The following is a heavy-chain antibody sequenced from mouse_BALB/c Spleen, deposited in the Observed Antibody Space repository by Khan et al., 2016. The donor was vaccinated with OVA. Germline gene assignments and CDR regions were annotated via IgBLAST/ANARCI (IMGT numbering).Heavy chain of an antibody. CDR1: GYSITSGYF. J-gene: IGHJ3*01. D-gene: IGHD2-1*01. CDR3: ASKSYGKGAY. Sequence: QLEESGPGLVNPSQSLSLTCSVSGYSITSGYFWSWIRQFPGNRLEWMGYISYDGSNKYNPSLKNRISITRDPSKKQFFLKLNSVTTGDTATYYCASKSYGKGAYWGQGTLVTVSA. V-gene: IGHV3-6*02. CDR2: ISYDGSN.